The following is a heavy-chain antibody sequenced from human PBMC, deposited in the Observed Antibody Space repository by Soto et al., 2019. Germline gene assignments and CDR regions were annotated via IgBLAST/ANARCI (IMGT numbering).Heavy chain of an antibody. CDR1: GYSFTSYW. J-gene: IGHJ6*02. Sequence: LGESLKISCKGSGYSFTSYWIGWVRQMPGKGLEWMGIIYPGDSDTRYSPSFQGQVTISADKSISTAYLQWSSLKASDTAMYYCARQQQLVLSYYYYGMDVWGQGTTVTVSS. CDR3: ARQQQLVLSYYYYGMDV. V-gene: IGHV5-51*01. D-gene: IGHD6-13*01. CDR2: IYPGDSDT.